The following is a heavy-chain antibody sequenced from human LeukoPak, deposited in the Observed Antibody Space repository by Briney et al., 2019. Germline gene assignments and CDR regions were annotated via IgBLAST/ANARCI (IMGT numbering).Heavy chain of an antibody. CDR2: ISAYHGNT. D-gene: IGHD2-2*03. CDR1: GYTFTSYG. CDR3: ARVNRGLDKGFDY. V-gene: IGHV1-18*01. J-gene: IGHJ4*02. Sequence: ASVKVSCKASGYTFTSYGISWVRQAPGQGLEWMGWISAYHGNTNYAQKFQGRVTITADESTSTAYMELSSLRSEDTAVYYCARVNRGLDKGFDYWGQGTLVTVSS.